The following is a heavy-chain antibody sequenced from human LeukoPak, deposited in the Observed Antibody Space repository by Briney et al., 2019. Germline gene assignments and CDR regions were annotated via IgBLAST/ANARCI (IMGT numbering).Heavy chain of an antibody. CDR1: GVSISSGGYS. CDR2: IYYSGST. V-gene: IGHV4-61*08. Sequence: SQTLSLTCAVSGVSISSGGYSWSWIRQPPGKGLEWIGYIYYSGSTNYNPSLKSRVTISVDTSKNQFSLKLSSVTAADTAVYYCASQYYYDSSGAAFDYWGQGTLVTVSS. D-gene: IGHD3-22*01. J-gene: IGHJ4*02. CDR3: ASQYYYDSSGAAFDY.